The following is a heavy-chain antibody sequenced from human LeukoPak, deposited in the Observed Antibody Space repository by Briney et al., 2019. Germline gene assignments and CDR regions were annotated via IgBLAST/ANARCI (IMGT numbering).Heavy chain of an antibody. J-gene: IGHJ3*02. D-gene: IGHD5-18*01. CDR2: IYCSGST. Sequence: ASETLSLTCTVSGDSISSAGYYWSWIRQHPGKGLEWIGYIYCSGSTYYNPSLKSRVTISVDKSKNQFSLKLSAVTAADTAVYYCARDMLVDGAMVTHSAFDIWGQGTMVTVSS. CDR3: ARDMLVDGAMVTHSAFDI. V-gene: IGHV4-31*03. CDR1: GDSISSAGYY.